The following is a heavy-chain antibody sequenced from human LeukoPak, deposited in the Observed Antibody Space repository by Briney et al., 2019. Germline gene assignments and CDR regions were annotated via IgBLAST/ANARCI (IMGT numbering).Heavy chain of an antibody. V-gene: IGHV4-39*07. CDR2: IYYSGST. CDR3: AREAVVPAVPHKGAFDI. CDR1: GGSISSSSYY. J-gene: IGHJ3*02. Sequence: PSETLSLTCTVSGGSISSSSYYWGWIRQPPGKGLEWIGSIYYSGSTNYNPSLKSRVTISVDTSKNQFSLKLSSVTAADTAVYYCAREAVVPAVPHKGAFDIWGQGTMVTVSS. D-gene: IGHD2-2*01.